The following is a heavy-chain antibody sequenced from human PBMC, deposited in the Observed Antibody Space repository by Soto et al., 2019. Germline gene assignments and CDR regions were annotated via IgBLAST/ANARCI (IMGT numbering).Heavy chain of an antibody. D-gene: IGHD6-13*01. V-gene: IGHV4-30-4*01. Sequence: ISSGDYYWGWIRQPPGKGLEWIGYIYYNGSTYYNPSLKSRVTISVDTSKNQFSLKLSSVTAADTAVYYCARMDSSSWYAFDIWGQGTMVTVSS. J-gene: IGHJ3*02. CDR3: ARMDSSSWYAFDI. CDR1: ISSGDYY. CDR2: IYYNGST.